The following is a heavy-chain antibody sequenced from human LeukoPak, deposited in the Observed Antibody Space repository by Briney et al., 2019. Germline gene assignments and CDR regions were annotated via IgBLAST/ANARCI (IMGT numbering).Heavy chain of an antibody. CDR2: INHSGST. V-gene: IGHV4-34*01. CDR1: GGSFSAYY. CDR3: ASGEVNDYGDYGLNY. D-gene: IGHD4-17*01. J-gene: IGHJ4*02. Sequence: SETLSLTCAVYGGSFSAYYWSWIRQPPGKGLEWIGEINHSGSTNYNPSLKSRVTISVDTSKNQFSLKLSSVTAADTAVYYCASGEVNDYGDYGLNYWGQGTLVTVSS.